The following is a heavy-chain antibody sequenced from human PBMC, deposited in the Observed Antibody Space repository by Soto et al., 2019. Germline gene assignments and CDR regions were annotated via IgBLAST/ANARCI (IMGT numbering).Heavy chain of an antibody. CDR3: ARHRGPTGPNY. D-gene: IGHD3-10*01. CDR1: GDSIRSNNYY. J-gene: IGHJ4*02. V-gene: IGHV4-39*01. CDR2: MYHSGNT. Sequence: QLQLQESGPGLVKPSETLSLTCSVSGDSIRSNNYYWGWIRQPRGKGLEWIGSMYHSGNTYHNPSLKSRVTISVDTSKNQLALNLRSVTAADTAVYYCARHRGPTGPNYWGQGTLVTVSS.